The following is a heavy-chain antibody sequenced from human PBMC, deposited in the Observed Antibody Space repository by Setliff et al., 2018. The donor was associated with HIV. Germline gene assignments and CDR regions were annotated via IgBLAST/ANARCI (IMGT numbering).Heavy chain of an antibody. CDR3: ARGDFDL. V-gene: IGHV3-48*03. Sequence: PGGSLRLSCAASGFTFSSYEMNWVRRAPGKGLEWVSHISSGGSTIHYADSVKGRFTIFRDRRKNTLYLQMNNVRVDDTAIYYCARGDFDLWGRGTLVTVSS. CDR2: ISSGGSTI. J-gene: IGHJ2*01. CDR1: GFTFSSYE. D-gene: IGHD2-21*01.